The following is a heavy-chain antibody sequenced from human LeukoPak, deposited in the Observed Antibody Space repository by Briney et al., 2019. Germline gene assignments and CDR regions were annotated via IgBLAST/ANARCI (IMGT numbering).Heavy chain of an antibody. J-gene: IGHJ6*04. CDR2: IYPGDSDT. D-gene: IGHD4-17*01. CDR3: ARNYGDSRGYYYGMDV. Sequence: GASLKISCKGSGYSFTSYWIGWVRQMPGKGLEWMGIIYPGDSDTRYSPSFQGQVTISADKSISTAYLQWSSLKASDTAMYYCARNYGDSRGYYYGMDVWGKGTTVTVSS. V-gene: IGHV5-51*01. CDR1: GYSFTSYW.